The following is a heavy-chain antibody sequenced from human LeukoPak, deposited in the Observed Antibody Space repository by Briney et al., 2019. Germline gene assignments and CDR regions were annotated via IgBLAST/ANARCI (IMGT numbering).Heavy chain of an antibody. D-gene: IGHD3-10*01. Sequence: ASVKVSCKASGYTFTTYEINWVRQATGQGLGWMGWMNPTSGNSGYAQNFQGRVTITRDTSISTAYMELSSLRSDDTAVYYCTRLLRSGVYYFDSWGQGTLVTVSS. CDR3: TRLLRSGVYYFDS. J-gene: IGHJ4*02. CDR2: MNPTSGNS. CDR1: GYTFTTYE. V-gene: IGHV1-8*03.